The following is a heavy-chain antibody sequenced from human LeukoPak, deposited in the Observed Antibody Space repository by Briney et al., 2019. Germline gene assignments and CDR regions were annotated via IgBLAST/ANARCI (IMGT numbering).Heavy chain of an antibody. CDR3: ARRMETIFGVVTDAFDI. D-gene: IGHD3-3*01. CDR2: IYYSGST. Sequence: SETLSLTCTVSGGSISSYYWSWIRLPPGKGLEWIGYIYYSGSTNYNPSLKSRVTISVDTSKNQFSLKLSSVTAADTAVYYCARRMETIFGVVTDAFDIWGQGTMVTVSS. CDR1: GGSISSYY. V-gene: IGHV4-59*01. J-gene: IGHJ3*02.